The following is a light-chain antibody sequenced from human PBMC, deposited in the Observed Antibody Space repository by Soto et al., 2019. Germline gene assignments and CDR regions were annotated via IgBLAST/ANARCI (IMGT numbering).Light chain of an antibody. CDR3: QQYGSSV. V-gene: IGKV3-20*01. CDR2: GAS. Sequence: EIVLTQSPATLSLSGGESSTLSCRASQSVSSSYLAWYQQKPGQAPRLLIYGASSRATGIPDRFSGSGSGTDFALTISRLEPEDFAVYYCQQYGSSVFGGGTKVDI. J-gene: IGKJ4*01. CDR1: QSVSSSY.